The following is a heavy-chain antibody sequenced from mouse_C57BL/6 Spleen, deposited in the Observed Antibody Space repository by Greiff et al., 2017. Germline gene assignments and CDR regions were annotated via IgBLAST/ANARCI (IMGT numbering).Heavy chain of an antibody. CDR3: ARCGTAQASYYAMDY. V-gene: IGHV1-59*01. CDR2: IDPSDSYT. J-gene: IGHJ4*01. CDR1: GYTFTSYW. D-gene: IGHD3-2*02. Sequence: QVQLKQPGAELVRPGTSVKLSCKASGYTFTSYWMHWVKQRPGQGLEWIGVIDPSDSYTNYNQKFKGKATLTVDTSSSTAYMQLSSLTSEDSAVYYCARCGTAQASYYAMDYWGQGTSVTVSS.